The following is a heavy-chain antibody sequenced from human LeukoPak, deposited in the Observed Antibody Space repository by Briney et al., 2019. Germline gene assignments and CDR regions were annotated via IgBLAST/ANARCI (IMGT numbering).Heavy chain of an antibody. D-gene: IGHD5-18*01. CDR3: AKGYVDTDYFDY. CDR2: ISYDGSNK. V-gene: IGHV3-30*18. CDR1: GFTFSSYG. Sequence: RSLRLSCAASGFTFSSYGMHWVRQAPGKGLEWVAVISYDGSNKYYADSVKGRLTISRDNSKNTLYLQMNSLRAEDTAVYYCAKGYVDTDYFDYWGQGTLVTVSS. J-gene: IGHJ4*02.